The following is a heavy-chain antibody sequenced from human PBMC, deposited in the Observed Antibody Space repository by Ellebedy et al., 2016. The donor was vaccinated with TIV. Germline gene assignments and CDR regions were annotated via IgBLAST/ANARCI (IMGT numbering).Heavy chain of an antibody. V-gene: IGHV4-39*01. J-gene: IGHJ4*02. CDR2: IYYSGST. D-gene: IGHD4-17*01. CDR1: GASVSSSDFY. CDR3: ARRPVSGDYETVFDF. Sequence: SETLSLTCTVSGASVSSSDFYWGWVRQPPGKGLEWIGNIYYSGSTYYNPSLKGRATLPMDTSHNQFSLKLTHVAAADTAVYYCARRPVSGDYETVFDFWGQGTLVTVS.